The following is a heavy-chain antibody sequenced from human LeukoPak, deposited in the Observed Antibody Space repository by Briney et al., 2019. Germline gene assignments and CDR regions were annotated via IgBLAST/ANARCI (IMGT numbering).Heavy chain of an antibody. CDR1: GFTFSDYY. CDR2: ISSSGSTI. CDR3: ARDTPDILTGYYLFDY. J-gene: IGHJ4*02. V-gene: IGHV3-11*01. Sequence: GGSLRLSCAASGFTFSDYYMSWIRQAPGKGLEWVSYISSSGSTIYYADSVKGRFAISRDNAKNSLYLQMNSLRAEDTAVYYCARDTPDILTGYYLFDYWGQGTLVTVSS. D-gene: IGHD3-9*01.